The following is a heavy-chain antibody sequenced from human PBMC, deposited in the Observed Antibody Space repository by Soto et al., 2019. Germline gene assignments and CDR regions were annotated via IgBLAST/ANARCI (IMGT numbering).Heavy chain of an antibody. CDR3: ARGQLGRGSYGMDV. D-gene: IGHD2-2*01. J-gene: IGHJ6*02. Sequence: QVQLQQWGAGLLKPSETLSLTCAVYGGSFSGYYWSWIRQPPGKGLEWIGEINHSGSTNYNPSLKCRVTISVDTSKNQFSLKLSSVTAADTAVYYCARGQLGRGSYGMDVWGQGTTVTVSS. V-gene: IGHV4-34*01. CDR1: GGSFSGYY. CDR2: INHSGST.